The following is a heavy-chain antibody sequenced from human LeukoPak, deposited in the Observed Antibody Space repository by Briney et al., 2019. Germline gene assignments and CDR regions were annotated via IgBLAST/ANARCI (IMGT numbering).Heavy chain of an antibody. CDR1: GFTFSSYS. CDR3: ASQTYYYDSSGYYVGAFDI. V-gene: IGHV3-21*01. D-gene: IGHD3-22*01. J-gene: IGHJ3*02. CDR2: ISSSSSYI. Sequence: PGGSLRLSCAASGFTFSSYSMNWVRQAPGKGLEWVSSISSSSSYIYYADSVKGRFTISRDNAKNSLYLQMNSLRAEDTAVYYCASQTYYYDSSGYYVGAFDIWGQGTMVTVSS.